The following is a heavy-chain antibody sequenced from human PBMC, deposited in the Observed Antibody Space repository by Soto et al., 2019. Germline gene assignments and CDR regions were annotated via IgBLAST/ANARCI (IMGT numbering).Heavy chain of an antibody. V-gene: IGHV3-49*03. CDR2: IRSKAYGGTT. CDR1: GFTFGGYA. J-gene: IGHJ3*02. CDR3: TRAPLPYEFWRGWIPLEHDAIDI. D-gene: IGHD3-3*01. Sequence: GGSLRLSCTASGFTFGGYAMSWFRQAPGKGLEWVGFIRSKAYGGTTEYAASVKGRFTISRDDSKSIAYLQMNSLKTEDTAVYYCTRAPLPYEFWRGWIPLEHDAIDIWGQGTMVTVS.